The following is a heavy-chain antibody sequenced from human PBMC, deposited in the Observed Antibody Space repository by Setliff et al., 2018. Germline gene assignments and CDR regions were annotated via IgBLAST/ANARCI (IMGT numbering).Heavy chain of an antibody. V-gene: IGHV4-34*01. CDR3: ARGRNVAPRLFDS. CDR2: INHSASP. D-gene: IGHD6-6*01. J-gene: IGHJ4*02. CDR1: GGSFSDYY. Sequence: SETLSLTCGASGGSFSDYYWSWIRQTPGKGLEWIGEINHSASPNYNPSLKSRVTISVDTSKNQFSLKVNSVTAANTAVYFFARGRNVAPRLFDSWGQGTLVTVSS.